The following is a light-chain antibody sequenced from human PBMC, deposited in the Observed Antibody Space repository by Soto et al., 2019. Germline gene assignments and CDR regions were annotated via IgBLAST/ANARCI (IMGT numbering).Light chain of an antibody. CDR2: DTS. Sequence: QSVLTQPPSASGTPGQGVTVSCSGTYSNIGINDVHWYRQLSGTAPQILIYDTSQRATGIPDRFSGSRSGTSASLVISGLQTEDEADYHCAAWDDSLNGPAFGGGTKLPS. V-gene: IGLV1-44*01. CDR1: YSNIGIND. J-gene: IGLJ2*01. CDR3: AAWDDSLNGPA.